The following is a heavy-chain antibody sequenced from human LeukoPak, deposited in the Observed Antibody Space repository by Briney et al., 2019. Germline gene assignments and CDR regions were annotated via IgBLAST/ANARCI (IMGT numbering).Heavy chain of an antibody. V-gene: IGHV3-30*18. J-gene: IGHJ4*02. CDR3: AKRPSDYGDYVSYFDY. Sequence: GGSLRLSCAPSGFSSITYGMHWVRQATAKGMELVGVKSDDGRKKDYADSVKARFTISRDNSKDTLYLQMTSLRAEDTAVYYCAKRPSDYGDYVSYFDYWGQGTLVT. D-gene: IGHD4-17*01. CDR2: KSDDGRKK. CDR1: GFSSITYG.